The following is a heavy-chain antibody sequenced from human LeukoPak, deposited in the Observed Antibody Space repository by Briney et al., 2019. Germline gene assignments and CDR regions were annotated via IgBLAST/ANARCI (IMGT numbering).Heavy chain of an antibody. Sequence: GGSLRLSCAASGFTFRLYVMTWVRQAPGKGLEWVSAITGSGGSIYYADSVRGQFTISRDNSKNTLYLQMSSLRAEDTAIYYCAHPSTPDYGGLDYWGQGTLVTVSS. D-gene: IGHD4-17*01. J-gene: IGHJ4*02. CDR3: AHPSTPDYGGLDY. CDR2: ITGSGGSI. CDR1: GFTFRLYV. V-gene: IGHV3-23*01.